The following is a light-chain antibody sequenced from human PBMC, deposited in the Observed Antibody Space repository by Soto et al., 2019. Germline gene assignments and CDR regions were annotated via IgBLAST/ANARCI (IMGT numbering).Light chain of an antibody. Sequence: IQMYQSPSTLSASVGDRVTITCRASQSISSWLAWYQQKPGKAPKLLIYDASSLESGVPSRFSGSGSGTEFTLTISSLQPDDFATYYCQQYNSWTFGQGAKVDVK. CDR1: QSISSW. V-gene: IGKV1-5*01. CDR2: DAS. J-gene: IGKJ1*01. CDR3: QQYNSWT.